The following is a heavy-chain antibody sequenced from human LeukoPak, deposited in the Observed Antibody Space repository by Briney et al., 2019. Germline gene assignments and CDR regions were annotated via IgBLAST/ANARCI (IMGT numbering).Heavy chain of an antibody. CDR1: GFSAIDYA. CDR3: AKDRRRCSSTACHGDLFDF. V-gene: IGHV3-23*01. D-gene: IGHD2-15*01. J-gene: IGHJ4*02. CDR2: ITGLAGWT. Sequence: GGSLRLSCAASGFSAIDYAMTWVRQAPGKGLEWVSYITGLAGWTYYADSIKGRFTISRDISNNTLHLQMNAVGAEDTAVYFWAKDRRRCSSTACHGDLFDFWGQGALVTVSS.